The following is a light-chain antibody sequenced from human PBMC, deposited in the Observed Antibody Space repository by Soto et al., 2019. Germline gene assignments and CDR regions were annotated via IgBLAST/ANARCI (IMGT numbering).Light chain of an antibody. J-gene: IGLJ1*01. CDR3: SSYTSSSTYV. CDR2: EVS. V-gene: IGLV2-14*01. CDR1: SSDVGTYNY. Sequence: QPALTQPASVSGSPGQSITISCTGTSSDVGTYNYVSWYQLHPGKAPKLMVYEVSNRPSGVSNRFSGSKSGNTASLTISGLQAEDEADYHCSSYTSSSTYVFGTGTKLTVL.